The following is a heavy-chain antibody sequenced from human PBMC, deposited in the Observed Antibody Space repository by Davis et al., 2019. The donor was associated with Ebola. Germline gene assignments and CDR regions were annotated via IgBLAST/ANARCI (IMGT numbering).Heavy chain of an antibody. CDR1: GGSISSGGYY. D-gene: IGHD5-18*01. J-gene: IGHJ4*02. CDR3: ARVGYHGYLFDY. Sequence: PSETLSLTCTVSGGSISSGGYYWSWIRQHPGKGLEWIGYIYYSGSTYYNPSLKSRVTISVDTSKNQFSLKLSSVTAADTAVYYCARVGYHGYLFDYWGQGTLVTVSS. V-gene: IGHV4-31*03. CDR2: IYYSGST.